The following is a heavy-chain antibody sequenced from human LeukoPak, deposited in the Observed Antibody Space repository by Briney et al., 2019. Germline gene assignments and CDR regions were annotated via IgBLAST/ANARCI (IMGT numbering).Heavy chain of an antibody. J-gene: IGHJ4*02. CDR1: GFTFSSYA. Sequence: PGGSLRLSCAASGFTFSSYAMPWVRQAPGKGLEWVAVISYDGSNKYYADSVKGRFTISRDNSKNTLYLQMNSLRAEDTAVYYCALDTAMAVAAPPDYWGQGTLVTVSS. CDR2: ISYDGSNK. D-gene: IGHD6-19*01. V-gene: IGHV3-30-3*01. CDR3: ALDTAMAVAAPPDY.